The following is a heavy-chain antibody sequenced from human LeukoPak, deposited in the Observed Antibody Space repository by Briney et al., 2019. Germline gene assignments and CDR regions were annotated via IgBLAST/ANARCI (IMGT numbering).Heavy chain of an antibody. V-gene: IGHV3-23*01. CDR3: AKFGSSSWSRVFDP. CDR2: ISGSGDDT. J-gene: IGHJ5*02. CDR1: GLTLSNVW. D-gene: IGHD2-2*01. Sequence: GGSLRLSCAVSGLTLSNVWMNWVRQAPGKGLEWVSVISGSGDDTYYADSVKGRFTISRDNSKNTLYLQMNSLRAEDTAVYYCAKFGSSSWSRVFDPWGQGTLVTVSS.